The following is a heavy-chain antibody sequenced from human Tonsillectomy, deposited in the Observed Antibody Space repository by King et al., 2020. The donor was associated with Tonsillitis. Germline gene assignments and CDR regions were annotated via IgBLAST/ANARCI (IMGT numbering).Heavy chain of an antibody. J-gene: IGHJ6*02. CDR1: GFTFSSFS. Sequence: VQLVESGGGLVKPGGSLRLSCAASGFTFSSFSMNWVRQAPGKGLEWVSCISNSTSYTYYADSVKGRFTISRDNANNSLYLQMNSLRAEDTAVYYCARENYYYGMDVWGQGTTVTVSS. CDR2: ISNSTSYT. CDR3: ARENYYYGMDV. V-gene: IGHV3-21*01.